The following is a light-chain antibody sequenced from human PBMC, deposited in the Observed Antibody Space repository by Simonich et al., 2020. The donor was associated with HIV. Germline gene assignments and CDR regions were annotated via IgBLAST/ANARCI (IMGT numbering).Light chain of an antibody. Sequence: EIVMTQSPATLSVSPGERATLSCRATQSVSSNLAWYQQKPGLAPRLLIYGASTRATGIPARFSGSGSGTDFTLTISRLEPEDFAVYYCQQYGSSPWTFGQGTKVEIK. CDR3: QQYGSSPWT. J-gene: IGKJ1*01. CDR2: GAS. CDR1: QSVSSN. V-gene: IGKV3-15*01.